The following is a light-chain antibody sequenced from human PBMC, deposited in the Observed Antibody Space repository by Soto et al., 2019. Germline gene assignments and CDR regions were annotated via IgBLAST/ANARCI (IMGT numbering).Light chain of an antibody. V-gene: IGLV2-14*01. CDR3: SSFTSTRTYV. CDR2: GVN. CDR1: SSDVGGCNC. Sequence: QSALTQPASVSGSPGQSVTISCTGTSSDVGGCNCVSWYQHHPGRAPKLMIYGVNNRPSGVSNRFSGSKSGNTASLTISGLQAEDEADYYCSSFTSTRTYVFGTGTKLTVL. J-gene: IGLJ1*01.